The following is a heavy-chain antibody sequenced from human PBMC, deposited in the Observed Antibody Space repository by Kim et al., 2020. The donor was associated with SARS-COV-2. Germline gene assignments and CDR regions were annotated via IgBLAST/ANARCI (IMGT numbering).Heavy chain of an antibody. CDR2: GNT. V-gene: IGHV1-18*01. Sequence: GNTTYAQKLQGRVTMTTDTSTSTAYMELRSLRSDDTAVYYCARVSRAGDYWGQGTLVTVSS. CDR3: ARVSRAGDY. J-gene: IGHJ4*02.